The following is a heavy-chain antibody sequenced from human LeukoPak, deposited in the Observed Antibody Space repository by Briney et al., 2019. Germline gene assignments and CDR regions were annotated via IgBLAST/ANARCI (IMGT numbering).Heavy chain of an antibody. Sequence: SETLSPTCTVSGGSISSSHYYWGWIRQTPGKGLEWIGTIYYSGTTYYNPSLESRATISEDTSKNQFSLTLRSVTAAGTAVYYCARQISDYYYYYIDVWGKGTTVTVSS. D-gene: IGHD3-10*01. CDR2: IYYSGTT. CDR3: ARQISDYYYYYIDV. CDR1: GGSISSSHYY. V-gene: IGHV4-39*01. J-gene: IGHJ6*03.